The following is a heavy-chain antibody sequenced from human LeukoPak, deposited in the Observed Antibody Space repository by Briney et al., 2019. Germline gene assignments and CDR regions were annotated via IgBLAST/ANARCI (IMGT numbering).Heavy chain of an antibody. CDR3: AKDWMSTIINYFDY. J-gene: IGHJ4*02. Sequence: GGSLRLSCVASGFTFSNYAMSWVRQTPGKGLEWVSSISGSGGSTHYADSVKGRFTISRDNSKNILYLQMNSLRAEDTAVYYCAKDWMSTIINYFDYWGQGTLVTVSS. CDR2: ISGSGGST. D-gene: IGHD5-12*01. CDR1: GFTFSNYA. V-gene: IGHV3-23*01.